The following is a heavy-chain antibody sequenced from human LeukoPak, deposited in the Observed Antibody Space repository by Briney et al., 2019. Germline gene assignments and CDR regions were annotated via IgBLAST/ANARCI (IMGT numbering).Heavy chain of an antibody. CDR2: FDPEDGET. Sequence: ASVKVSCKVSGYTLTELSMHWVRQAPGKGLEWMGGFDPEDGETIYAQKFQGRVTMTEDTSTDTAYMELSSLRSEDTAVYYCATGRTTTVTTPPNFDYWGQGTLVTVSS. CDR3: ATGRTTTVTTPPNFDY. V-gene: IGHV1-24*01. CDR1: GYTLTELS. D-gene: IGHD4-17*01. J-gene: IGHJ4*02.